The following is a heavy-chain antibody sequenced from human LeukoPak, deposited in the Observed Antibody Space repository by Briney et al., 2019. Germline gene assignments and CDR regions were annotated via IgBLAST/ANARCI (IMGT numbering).Heavy chain of an antibody. V-gene: IGHV4-59*01. CDR3: AREKDTWSNHAKIRYDI. J-gene: IGHJ3*02. Sequence: SETLSLTCTVSGGSISDYYWSWIRQPPGKGLEWVGWIFGSGSSNYNPSLKSRLTISVDTSKNQFSLKLTSATAADTAVYYCAREKDTWSNHAKIRYDIWGQGTMVTVSS. CDR2: IFGSGSS. D-gene: IGHD3-16*02. CDR1: GGSISDYY.